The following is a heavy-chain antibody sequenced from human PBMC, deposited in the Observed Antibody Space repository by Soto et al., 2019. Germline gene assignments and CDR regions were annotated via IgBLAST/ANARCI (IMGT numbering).Heavy chain of an antibody. D-gene: IGHD6-13*01. CDR3: ARDQPEVAAAGTRYYFDY. CDR2: TYYRSKWYN. Sequence: SQTLSLTCAISGDSVPSNSAAWNWIRQSPSRGLEWLGRTYYRSKWYNDYAVSVKSRITINPDTSKNQFSLQLNSVTPEDTAVYYCARDQPEVAAAGTRYYFDYWGQGTLVTVSS. J-gene: IGHJ4*02. V-gene: IGHV6-1*01. CDR1: GDSVPSNSAA.